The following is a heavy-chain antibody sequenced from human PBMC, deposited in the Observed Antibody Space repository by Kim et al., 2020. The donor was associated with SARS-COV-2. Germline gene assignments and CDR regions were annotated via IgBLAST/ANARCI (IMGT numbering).Heavy chain of an antibody. CDR1: GDSVSSNSAA. J-gene: IGHJ4*02. V-gene: IGHV6-1*01. CDR3: ASVVSDGSYSSGWPIYYIDC. D-gene: IGHD6-19*01. Sequence: SQTLSLTCAISGDSVSSNSAAWNWIRQSPSRGLEWLGRTYYRSKWYNDYAVSVKSRITINPDTSKNQFSLQLNSVTPEDTAVYYCASVVSDGSYSSGWPIYYIDCWGQGTLVTVSS. CDR2: TYYRSKWYN.